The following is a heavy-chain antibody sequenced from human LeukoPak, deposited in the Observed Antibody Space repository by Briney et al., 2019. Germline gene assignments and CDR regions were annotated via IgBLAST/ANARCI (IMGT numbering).Heavy chain of an antibody. CDR2: IKSDGSST. CDR1: GFMFSRYW. Sequence: GFLRLSCAASGFMFSRYWMHWVRQAPGKGPVWVSHIKSDGSSTTYADSVKGRFTISRDNTKSTLYLQMNSLRVEDTAVYYCVRDSGSWYYDYWGQGTLVTVSS. J-gene: IGHJ4*02. D-gene: IGHD1-26*01. V-gene: IGHV3-74*01. CDR3: VRDSGSWYYDY.